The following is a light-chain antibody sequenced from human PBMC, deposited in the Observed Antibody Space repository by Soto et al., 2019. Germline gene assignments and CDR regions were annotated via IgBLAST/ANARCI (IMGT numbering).Light chain of an antibody. V-gene: IGLV4-69*01. J-gene: IGLJ3*02. CDR1: SGHNSYA. CDR2: LNSDGSH. CDR3: QTWSTDIRV. Sequence: QAVVTQPPSASASLGASVKLTCTLSSGHNSYAIAWHQQQPEKGSRYLMKLNSDGSHSKGDGIPDRFSGSSSGAERYLTISSLQSEDEADYYCQTWSTDIRVFGGGTKLTVL.